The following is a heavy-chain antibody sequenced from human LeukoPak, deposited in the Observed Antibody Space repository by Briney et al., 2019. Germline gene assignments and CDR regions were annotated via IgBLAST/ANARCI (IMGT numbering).Heavy chain of an antibody. CDR1: GGTFSSYA. V-gene: IGHV1-69*06. CDR3: ARGAVVAAAIIDYYYMDV. CDR2: IIPIFGTA. D-gene: IGHD2-21*02. J-gene: IGHJ6*03. Sequence: SVKVSCKASGGTFSSYAISWVRQAPGQGLEWMGGIIPIFGTANYAQKFQGRVTITADKSTSTAYMEQSSLRSEDTAVYYCARGAVVAAAIIDYYYMDVWGKGTTVTVSS.